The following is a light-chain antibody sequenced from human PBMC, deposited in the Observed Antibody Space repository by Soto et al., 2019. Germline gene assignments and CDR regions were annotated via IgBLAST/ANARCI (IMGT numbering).Light chain of an antibody. CDR1: ESVSTY. Sequence: DIEMTQSPPSLSASVGDRVTITCRASESVSTYLKWLQQKPGRAPKLLIDDAYRLQSGVPSRFSGNASGTVFTLTISSLQLEDFATYYCVQSYRRPRTFGPGTKV. J-gene: IGKJ1*01. CDR2: DAY. CDR3: VQSYRRPRT. V-gene: IGKV1-39*01.